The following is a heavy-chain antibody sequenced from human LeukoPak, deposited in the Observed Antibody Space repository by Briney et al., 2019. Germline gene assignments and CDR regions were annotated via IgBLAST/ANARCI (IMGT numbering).Heavy chain of an antibody. CDR2: ISGSGGST. CDR1: VFTFSSYA. J-gene: IGHJ4*02. D-gene: IGHD2-15*01. V-gene: IGHV3-23*01. Sequence: PGGSLRLSCAASVFTFSSYAMSWVRQAPGKGLEWASAISGSGGSTYYADSVKGRFTISRDNSKNTLYLQMNSLRAEDMAVNYCAKSPVGYCSGGSCPLYYWGQGTLVTVSS. CDR3: AKSPVGYCSGGSCPLYY.